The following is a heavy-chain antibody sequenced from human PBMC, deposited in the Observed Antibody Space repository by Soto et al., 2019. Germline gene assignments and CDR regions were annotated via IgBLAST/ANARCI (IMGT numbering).Heavy chain of an antibody. V-gene: IGHV3-21*01. CDR2: ISSSSSYI. CDR3: ARDMCSSTSCYAPPYYYYGMDV. Sequence: GGSLRLSCASSGFNFSSYRMNWVRQAPGTGLERVSSISSSSSYINYAETVKGRFTISRDNANNTLYQQMNSLRAEDTALYYCARDMCSSTSCYAPPYYYYGMDVWGQGT. J-gene: IGHJ6*02. CDR1: GFNFSSYR. D-gene: IGHD2-2*01.